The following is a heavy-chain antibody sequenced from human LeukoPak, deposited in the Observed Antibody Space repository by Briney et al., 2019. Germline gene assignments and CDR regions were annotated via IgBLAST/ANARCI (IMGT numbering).Heavy chain of an antibody. Sequence: GGSLRLSCAAPGFTFSGYWISWVRQAPGKGLEWAANIKRDGSEKYYVDSVKGRFTISRDNAKNSLYLQMNSLRAEDTAIYYCTRDKSCSSTSCQKYYFDYWGQGTLVTASS. J-gene: IGHJ4*02. CDR3: TRDKSCSSTSCQKYYFDY. D-gene: IGHD2-2*01. V-gene: IGHV3-7*03. CDR2: IKRDGSEK. CDR1: GFTFSGYW.